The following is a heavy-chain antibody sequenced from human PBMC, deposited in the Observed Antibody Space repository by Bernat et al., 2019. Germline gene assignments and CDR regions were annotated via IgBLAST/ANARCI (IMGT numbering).Heavy chain of an antibody. CDR1: GGSISSYY. CDR2: IYYSGST. V-gene: IGHV4-59*08. CDR3: ARLNGVFDY. J-gene: IGHJ4*02. Sequence: QVQLQESGPGLVKPSETLSLTCTVSGGSISSYYWSWIRQPPGKGLDWIWYIYYSGSTNYNPSLKSRVTISVETSKNPFSLKLSSVTAADTAVYYCARLNGVFDYWGQGTLVTVSS. D-gene: IGHD2-8*01.